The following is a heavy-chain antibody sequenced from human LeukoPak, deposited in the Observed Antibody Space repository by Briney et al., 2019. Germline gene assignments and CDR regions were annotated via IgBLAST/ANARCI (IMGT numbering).Heavy chain of an antibody. V-gene: IGHV4-4*07. Sequence: SETLSLTCTVSGGSISSYYWSWIRQPAGKGLEWIGRIYPSGSTSYNPSLKSRVTMPVDRSKNQFSLRLSSVTAADTAVYYCARDGAYYDFDYWGQGTLVTISS. CDR2: IYPSGST. CDR1: GGSISSYY. D-gene: IGHD3-22*01. CDR3: ARDGAYYDFDY. J-gene: IGHJ4*02.